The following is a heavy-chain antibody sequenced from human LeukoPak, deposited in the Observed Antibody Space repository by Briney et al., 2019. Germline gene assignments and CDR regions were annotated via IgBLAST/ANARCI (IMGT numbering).Heavy chain of an antibody. CDR2: INHSGST. Sequence: PSETLSLTCAVYGGSFSGYYWSWLRQPPGKGLEWIGEINHSGSTNYNPSLKSRVTISVDTSKNQFSLKLSSVTAADTAVYYCARDRSPEDIVVVPAAIKPYNWFDPWGQGTLVTVSS. D-gene: IGHD2-2*01. CDR3: ARDRSPEDIVVVPAAIKPYNWFDP. V-gene: IGHV4-34*01. CDR1: GGSFSGYY. J-gene: IGHJ5*02.